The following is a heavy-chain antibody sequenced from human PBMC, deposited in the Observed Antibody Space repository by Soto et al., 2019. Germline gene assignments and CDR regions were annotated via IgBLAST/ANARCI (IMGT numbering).Heavy chain of an antibody. J-gene: IGHJ4*01. CDR2: ISGYSDRT. D-gene: IGHD6-19*01. CDR1: GYDFVSHG. Sequence: QVQVVQSGPEVKKPGASVTVSCKASGYDFVSHGFAWVRQAPGQGLDGMGWISGYSDRTESVQKFQDTSTMTTDTSPNTFFMELRSLPSDATAVYYSASYHRTSASGWYELDYWGHGTLVTVSS. V-gene: IGHV1-18*01. CDR3: ASYHRTSASGWYELDY.